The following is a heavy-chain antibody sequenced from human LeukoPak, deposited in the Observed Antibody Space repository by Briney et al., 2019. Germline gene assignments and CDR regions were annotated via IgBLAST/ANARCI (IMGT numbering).Heavy chain of an antibody. Sequence: PGGSLSLSCAASGFTFGSYAMSWVRQAPGKGMEWVSAISGSGGSTYYADSVKGRFTISRDNSKNTLYLQMNSLRAEDTAVYYCAKEENYGSGSYYNDYFDYWGQGTLVTVSS. J-gene: IGHJ4*02. D-gene: IGHD3-10*01. CDR3: AKEENYGSGSYYNDYFDY. V-gene: IGHV3-23*01. CDR2: ISGSGGST. CDR1: GFTFGSYA.